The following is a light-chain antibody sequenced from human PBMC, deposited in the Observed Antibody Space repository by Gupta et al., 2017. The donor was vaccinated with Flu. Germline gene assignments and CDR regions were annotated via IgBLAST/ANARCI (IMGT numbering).Light chain of an antibody. Sequence: EIVLTHPPATLSLSPGERATLPCRPSQTVSNSSLGWYQQKPGQSPRLLIYGSSKTATDIPDRFSGSGSGTDFTLTIRRLEPEDFAVYYCHQSGNSSWTFGEGTKVEAK. V-gene: IGKV3-20*01. CDR1: QTVSNSS. J-gene: IGKJ1*01. CDR3: HQSGNSSWT. CDR2: GSS.